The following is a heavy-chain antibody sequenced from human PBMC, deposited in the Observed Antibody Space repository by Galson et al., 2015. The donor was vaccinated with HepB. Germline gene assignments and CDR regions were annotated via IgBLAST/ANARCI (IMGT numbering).Heavy chain of an antibody. CDR1: RFTFTNAW. V-gene: IGHV3-15*01. J-gene: IGHJ5*02. CDR2: IKSKTDGGTT. D-gene: IGHD3-3*01. Sequence: SLRLSCAASRFTFTNAWMSWVRQAPGKGLEWVGRIKSKTDGGTTDYAAPVKGRFTISRDDSKNTMYLQMNSLKTEDTAVYYCTTTPFGVVKELQNWFDPWGQGTLVIVSS. CDR3: TTTPFGVVKELQNWFDP.